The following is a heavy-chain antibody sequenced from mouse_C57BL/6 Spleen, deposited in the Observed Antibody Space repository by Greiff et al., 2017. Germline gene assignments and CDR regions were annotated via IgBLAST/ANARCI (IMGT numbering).Heavy chain of an antibody. Sequence: VQLQQPGAELVKPGASVKLSCKASGYTFTSYWMHWVKQRPGRGLECIGRIDPNSGGTKYNEKFKSKATLTVDKPSSTAYMQLSSLTSEDSAVYYCAREADDYDGSHAMDYWGQGTSVTVSS. CDR2: IDPNSGGT. CDR3: AREADDYDGSHAMDY. CDR1: GYTFTSYW. V-gene: IGHV1-72*01. D-gene: IGHD2-4*01. J-gene: IGHJ4*01.